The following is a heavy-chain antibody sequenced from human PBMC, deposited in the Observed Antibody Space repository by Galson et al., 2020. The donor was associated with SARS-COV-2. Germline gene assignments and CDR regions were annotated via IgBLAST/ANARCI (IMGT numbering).Heavy chain of an antibody. CDR2: IYQSGST. D-gene: IGHD3-10*01. CDR3: ARSMVPDGYYYYYGMDV. Sequence: SETLSLTCAVSGGSISSGGYSWSWIRQPPGKGLEWIGYIYQSGSTYYNPSLKSRVTISVDRSKNQFSLKLSSVTAADTAVYYCARSMVPDGYYYYYGMDVWGQGTTVTVSS. V-gene: IGHV4-30-2*01. J-gene: IGHJ6*02. CDR1: GGSISSGGYS.